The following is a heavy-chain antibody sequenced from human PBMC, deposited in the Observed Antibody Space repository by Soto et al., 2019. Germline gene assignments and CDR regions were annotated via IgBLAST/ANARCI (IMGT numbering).Heavy chain of an antibody. CDR1: GFTFSDNL. CDR2: LNPDTGNT. J-gene: IGHJ3*01. V-gene: IGHV1-3*01. CDR3: ARDIQSVGPRANDAFDV. Sequence: VQSGAELKKPGASVNISCTASGFTFSDNLINWVRQVPGQGLEWMEWLNPDTGNTRYSETFQGRVTISRPPSASIAYLELSGLENEDTALYFCARDIQSVGPRANDAFDVWGQGTMITVSS. D-gene: IGHD5-18*01.